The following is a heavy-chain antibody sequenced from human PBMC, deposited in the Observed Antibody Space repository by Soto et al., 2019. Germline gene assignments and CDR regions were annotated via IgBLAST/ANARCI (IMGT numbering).Heavy chain of an antibody. Sequence: SETLSLTCTVSGGSVSSGSYYWSWIRQPPGKGLEWIGYIYYSGSTNYNPSLKSRVTISVDTSKNQFSLKLSSVTAADTAVYYCARERWVGVTPNPHAFDIRGQGTMVTVSS. D-gene: IGHD2-21*02. V-gene: IGHV4-61*01. CDR2: IYYSGST. CDR3: ARERWVGVTPNPHAFDI. CDR1: GGSVSSGSYY. J-gene: IGHJ3*02.